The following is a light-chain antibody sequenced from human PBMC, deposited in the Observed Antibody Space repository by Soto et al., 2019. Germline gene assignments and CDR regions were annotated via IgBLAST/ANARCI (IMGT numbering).Light chain of an antibody. CDR1: QSLLYSDGNTY. J-gene: IGKJ2*01. V-gene: IGKV2-30*01. Sequence: DVVVTQSPLSLPVTLGQPASISCRSSQSLLYSDGNTYLNWFHQRPGQSPRRLIYRVSNRDAVVPDRFSGSGSGTDFTLRISRVEAEDVGVYYCMDGTHWPYTFGQGTNLEIK. CDR3: MDGTHWPYT. CDR2: RVS.